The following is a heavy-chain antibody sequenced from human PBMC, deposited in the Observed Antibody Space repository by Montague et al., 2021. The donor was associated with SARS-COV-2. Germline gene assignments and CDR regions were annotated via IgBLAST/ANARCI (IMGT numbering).Heavy chain of an antibody. CDR2: IDRDDDK. CDR1: AFSFSTSGMC. Sequence: PALVKPTQTLTLTCTFSAFSFSTSGMCVSWIRQPPGKALEWLARIDRDDDKYYSTPLKTRLTISKDTSKNQVVLTMTNMEPVDTATYYCARMRYDIVAGYRALCEYWGQGTLVTVSS. D-gene: IGHD3-9*01. CDR3: ARMRYDIVAGYRALCEY. V-gene: IGHV2-70*11. J-gene: IGHJ4*02.